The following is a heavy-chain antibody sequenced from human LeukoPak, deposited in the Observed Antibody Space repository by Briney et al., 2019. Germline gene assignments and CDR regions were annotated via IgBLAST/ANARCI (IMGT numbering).Heavy chain of an antibody. Sequence: GASVKVFCKASGYTLTGYYMHWVRQAPGQGLEGMGWINPYSGCTNYAQKSQGRVTTASVTSISTAYMELSRLRSDDTAVYYCAGQLGYCSSTSCDDRSAYYYYGMDVWGQGTTVTVSS. CDR2: INPYSGCT. CDR1: GYTLTGYY. D-gene: IGHD2-2*01. J-gene: IGHJ6*02. CDR3: AGQLGYCSSTSCDDRSAYYYYGMDV. V-gene: IGHV1-2*02.